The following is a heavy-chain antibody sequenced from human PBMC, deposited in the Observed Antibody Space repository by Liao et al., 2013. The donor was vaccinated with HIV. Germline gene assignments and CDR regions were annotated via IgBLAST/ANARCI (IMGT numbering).Heavy chain of an antibody. J-gene: IGHJ4*02. D-gene: IGHD3-3*01. CDR2: TRYGGST. V-gene: IGHV4-59*12. Sequence: QVQLQESGPGLVKPSETLSLTCTVSGGSISSYYWSWIRQPPGKGLEYIGYTRYGGSTYYSPSLYSRVTISLDTSKNQFSLRLTSVTAADTAVYYCARGTIFGPDYWGQGTLVTVSS. CDR1: GGSISSYY. CDR3: ARGTIFGPDY.